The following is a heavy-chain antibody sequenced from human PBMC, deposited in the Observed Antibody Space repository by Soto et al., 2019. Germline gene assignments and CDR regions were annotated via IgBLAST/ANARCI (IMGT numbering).Heavy chain of an antibody. Sequence: GGSLRLSCAASGFTFSTYSMNWVRQAPGKGLEWVSSISSSSSHIFYADSVEGRFTISRDNAKNSLYLQMNSLRAEDTAVYYCATRYCTSTNCYSFDYWGQGTLVIVSS. V-gene: IGHV3-21*01. CDR2: ISSSSSHI. J-gene: IGHJ4*02. D-gene: IGHD2-2*01. CDR1: GFTFSTYS. CDR3: ATRYCTSTNCYSFDY.